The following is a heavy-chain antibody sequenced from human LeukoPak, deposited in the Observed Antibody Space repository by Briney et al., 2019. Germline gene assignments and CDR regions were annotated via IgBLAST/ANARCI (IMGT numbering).Heavy chain of an antibody. Sequence: GGSLRLSCAASGFTFSSYSMNWVRQAPGKGLEWVSSISSSSSSYIYYADSVKGRFTISRDNAKNSLYLQMNSLRAEDTAVYYCARDAANYDYVWGSYRPDYWGQGTLVTVSS. J-gene: IGHJ4*02. CDR2: ISSSSSSYI. V-gene: IGHV3-21*01. CDR3: ARDAANYDYVWGSYRPDY. D-gene: IGHD3-16*02. CDR1: GFTFSSYS.